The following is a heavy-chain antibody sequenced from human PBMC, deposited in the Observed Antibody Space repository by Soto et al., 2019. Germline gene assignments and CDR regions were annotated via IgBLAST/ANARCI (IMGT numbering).Heavy chain of an antibody. J-gene: IGHJ3*02. CDR3: ARGEFYYDSSGFRADDAFDI. Sequence: QVQLQQWGAGLLKPSETLSLTCAVYGGSSSGYYWSWIRQPPGKGLEWIGEINHSGSTNYNPSLKSRVTISVDTSKNQFSLKLSSVTAADTAVYYCARGEFYYDSSGFRADDAFDIWGQGTMVTVSS. CDR2: INHSGST. V-gene: IGHV4-34*01. CDR1: GGSSSGYY. D-gene: IGHD3-22*01.